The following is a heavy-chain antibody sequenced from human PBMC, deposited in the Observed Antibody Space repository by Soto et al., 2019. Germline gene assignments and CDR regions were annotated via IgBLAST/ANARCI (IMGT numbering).Heavy chain of an antibody. D-gene: IGHD5-18*01. CDR1: GSPFSSYN. Sequence: GGSLRLSCAASGSPFSSYNMNWVRQAPGKGLEWVASISASSSIYYADSMKGRFTISRDNAKNSLYLHMNDLRAEDTAVYYCARDDGGSSYGPRQYQFDSWGQGTLVTVSS. V-gene: IGHV3-21*01. CDR2: ISASSSI. CDR3: ARDDGGSSYGPRQYQFDS. J-gene: IGHJ4*02.